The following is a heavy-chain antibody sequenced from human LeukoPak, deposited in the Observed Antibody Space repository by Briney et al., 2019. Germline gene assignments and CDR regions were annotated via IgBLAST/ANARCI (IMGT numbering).Heavy chain of an antibody. CDR2: IYYSGRT. Sequence: SETLSLTCTVSGGSISSHYWSWIRQPPGKGLEWIGYIYYSGRTNYNPSLKSRVTISVDTSKNQFSLKLSSVTAADTAVYYCAREANYGDFTYYYMDVWGKGTTVTVSS. CDR1: GGSISSHY. J-gene: IGHJ6*03. V-gene: IGHV4-59*11. CDR3: AREANYGDFTYYYMDV. D-gene: IGHD4-17*01.